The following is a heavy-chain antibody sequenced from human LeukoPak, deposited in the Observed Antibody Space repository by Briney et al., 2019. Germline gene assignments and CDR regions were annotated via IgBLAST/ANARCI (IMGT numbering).Heavy chain of an antibody. V-gene: IGHV3-30*18. D-gene: IGHD3-10*01. CDR3: AKDRGNQDY. CDR2: ISYDGSNK. J-gene: IGHJ4*02. CDR1: GFTFSSYG. Sequence: GGSLRLSCAASGFTFSSYGMHWVRQAPGKGLEWVAVISYDGSNKYYADSVKGRFTISRDNSKNTLYLQMNSLRAEGTAVYYCAKDRGNQDYWGQGTLVTVSS.